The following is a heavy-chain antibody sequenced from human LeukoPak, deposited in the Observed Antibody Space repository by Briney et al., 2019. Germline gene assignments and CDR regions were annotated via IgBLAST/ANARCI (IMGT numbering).Heavy chain of an antibody. CDR1: GYSISSGYY. J-gene: IGHJ3*02. D-gene: IGHD3-22*01. CDR3: ARVDTMTRGADAFDI. V-gene: IGHV4-38-2*02. Sequence: SETLSLTCTVSGYSISSGYYWGWIRQPPGKGLEWIGSIYHSGSTYYNPSLKSRVTISVDTSKNQFSLKLSYVTAADTAVYYCARVDTMTRGADAFDIWGQGTMVTVSS. CDR2: IYHSGST.